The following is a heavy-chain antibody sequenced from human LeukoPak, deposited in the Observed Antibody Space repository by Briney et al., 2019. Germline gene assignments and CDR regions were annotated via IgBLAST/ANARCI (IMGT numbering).Heavy chain of an antibody. V-gene: IGHV3-66*01. Sequence: GGSLRLSCAASGFTVSSNYMSWVRQAPGKGLEWVSVINSGGSTYYADSVKGRFTISRDNSKNTLYLQMNSLRAEDTAVYYCARAAANYGMDVWGQGTTVTVSS. CDR1: GFTVSSNY. J-gene: IGHJ6*02. D-gene: IGHD6-25*01. CDR3: ARAAANYGMDV. CDR2: INSGGST.